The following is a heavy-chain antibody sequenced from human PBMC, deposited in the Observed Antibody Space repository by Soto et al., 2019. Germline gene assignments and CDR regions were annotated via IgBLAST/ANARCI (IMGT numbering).Heavy chain of an antibody. CDR1: GDSDSSNSAA. Sequence: SQTLSLTCAISGDSDSSNSAAWNWIRQSPSRGLEWLGRTYYRSKWYNDYAVSVKSRITINPDTSKNQFSLQLNSVTPEDTAVYYCARGITIFGVVNVVYYFDYWGQGTLVTVSS. V-gene: IGHV6-1*01. CDR3: ARGITIFGVVNVVYYFDY. CDR2: TYYRSKWYN. J-gene: IGHJ4*02. D-gene: IGHD3-3*01.